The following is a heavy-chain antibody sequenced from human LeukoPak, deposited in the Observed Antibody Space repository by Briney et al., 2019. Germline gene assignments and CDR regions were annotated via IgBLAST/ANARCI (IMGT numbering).Heavy chain of an antibody. D-gene: IGHD3-10*01. V-gene: IGHV3-23*01. J-gene: IGHJ4*02. CDR2: MTGSCIYI. CDR1: XFTFSSXA. Sequence: GGSLXXXXXXXXFTFSSXAXXWVRQAPGKXXEXVXGMTGSCIYIYYADSVKCPFLISRHYSKNTLYLQMNSLRAEDTAIYYCAKDRIDSGSYYYIDVWGQGTLVTVSS. CDR3: AKDRIDSGSYYYIDV.